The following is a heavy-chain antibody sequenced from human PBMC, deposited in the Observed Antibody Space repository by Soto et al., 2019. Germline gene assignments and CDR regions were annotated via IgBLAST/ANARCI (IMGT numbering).Heavy chain of an antibody. V-gene: IGHV1-8*01. CDR2: MNPNSGNT. D-gene: IGHD6-19*01. J-gene: IGHJ4*02. CDR1: GYTFTSFD. CDR3: ARAYTWGVPMTGM. Sequence: ASVKVSCKASGYTFTSFDINWVRQATGQGLEWMGWMNPNSGNTGYAQKFQGRVTMTRNTSIRTAYMELSSLRSEDTAVYYCARAYTWGVPMTGMWGQGTLVTVSS.